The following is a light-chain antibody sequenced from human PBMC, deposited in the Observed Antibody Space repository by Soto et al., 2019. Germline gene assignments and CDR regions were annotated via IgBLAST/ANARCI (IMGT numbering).Light chain of an antibody. CDR3: QQYDNLVT. Sequence: DIQMTQSPSSLSASVGDRVTITCQASQDISNYLNWYQQKPGKAPKLLIYDASNLETGVPSRFSGSGSGTDFTSPISSLQPEDIGTYYCQQYDNLVTFGGGTKVEI. CDR2: DAS. J-gene: IGKJ4*01. V-gene: IGKV1-33*01. CDR1: QDISNY.